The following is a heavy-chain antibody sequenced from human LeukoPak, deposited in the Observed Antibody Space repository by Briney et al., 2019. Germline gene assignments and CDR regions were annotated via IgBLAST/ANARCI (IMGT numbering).Heavy chain of an antibody. J-gene: IGHJ4*02. CDR1: GFTFRSYA. D-gene: IGHD6-19*01. CDR3: AKDQYSSGCPDY. Sequence: GGSLRLSCAASGFTFRSYAMSWVRQAPGKGLEWVSGISSSGGNTFYADSVKGRFTISRDNSKNTLYLQMNSLRAEDTAVYCCAKDQYSSGCPDYWGQGTLVTVSS. V-gene: IGHV3-23*01. CDR2: ISSSGGNT.